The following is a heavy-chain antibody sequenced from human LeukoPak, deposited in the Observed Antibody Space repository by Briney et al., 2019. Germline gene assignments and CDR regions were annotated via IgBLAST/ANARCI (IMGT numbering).Heavy chain of an antibody. D-gene: IGHD1-26*01. Sequence: PSETLSLTCTVSGYSISSGYYWAWIRQPPGGGLEWIGNIYHSGNTYYNPSLKSRLTISPDTSKNQFSLKLTSVTAADTAVYYCTREVRSAWASFDPWGQGTLVIVSS. CDR3: TREVRSAWASFDP. CDR2: IYHSGNT. V-gene: IGHV4-38-2*02. CDR1: GYSISSGYY. J-gene: IGHJ5*02.